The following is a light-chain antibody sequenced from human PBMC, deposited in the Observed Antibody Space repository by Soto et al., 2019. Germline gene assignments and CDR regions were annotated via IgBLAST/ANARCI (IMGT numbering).Light chain of an antibody. CDR2: KAS. J-gene: IGKJ1*01. Sequence: DTQMAHTRSSVCAAGEECGSSTCRASQSISGWLAWYQQKPGKAPHLLIYKASSLESGVPSRFSGSGSGIEFTLTIRSLQPDDFATSFCQQYNSYWTLGQGTKVDIK. CDR3: QQYNSYWT. V-gene: IGKV1-5*03. CDR1: QSISGW.